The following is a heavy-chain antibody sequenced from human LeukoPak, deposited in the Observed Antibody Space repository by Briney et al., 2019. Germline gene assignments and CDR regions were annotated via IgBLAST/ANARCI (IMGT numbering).Heavy chain of an antibody. CDR1: GASISTRSNY. CDR2: IYYSGST. D-gene: IGHD4-17*01. V-gene: IGHV4-39*01. J-gene: IGHJ6*02. CDR3: VRDYGDYARQYYYGMDV. Sequence: SETLSHTCTVSGASISTRSNYWGWIRQPPGKGLEWIGSIYYSGSTYFNPSLQSRVTLSVDTSNSQFFLKLNSVTAADTAVYYCVRDYGDYARQYYYGMDVWGQGTTVTVSS.